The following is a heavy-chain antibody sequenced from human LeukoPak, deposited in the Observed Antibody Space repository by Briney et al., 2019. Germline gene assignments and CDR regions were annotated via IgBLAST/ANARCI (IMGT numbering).Heavy chain of an antibody. CDR2: ISGSGGST. V-gene: IGHV3-23*01. Sequence: GGSLRLSCAASGFTFSSYAMSWVRQAPGRGLEWVSAISGSGGSTYYADSVKGRFTISRDNSKNTLYLQMNSLRAEDTAVYYCAKFLPTHIVVANYYFDYWGQGTLVTVTS. J-gene: IGHJ4*02. CDR3: AKFLPTHIVVANYYFDY. D-gene: IGHD2-21*01. CDR1: GFTFSSYA.